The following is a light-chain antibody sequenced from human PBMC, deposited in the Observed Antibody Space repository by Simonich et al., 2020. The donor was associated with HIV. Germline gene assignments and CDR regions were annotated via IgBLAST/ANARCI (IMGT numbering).Light chain of an antibody. J-gene: IGKJ5*01. V-gene: IGKV3-15*01. CDR3: QQFNNYPRT. Sequence: EIVMTQSPATLSVSQGERATLSCRASQSVSSNLAWYQQKPVQAPRLLIDGASTRATGTPARFSGSGCGTDFTLTINSLQPEDFATYYCQQFNNYPRTFGQGTRLEIK. CDR1: QSVSSN. CDR2: GAS.